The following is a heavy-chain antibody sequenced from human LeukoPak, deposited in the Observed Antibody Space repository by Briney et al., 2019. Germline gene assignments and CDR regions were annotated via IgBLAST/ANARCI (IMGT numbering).Heavy chain of an antibody. Sequence: GASVKVSCKASGYTFTGYYMHWVRQAPGQGLEWMGWISAYNGNTNYAQKLQGRVTMTTDTSTSTAYMELRSLRSDDTAVYYCARDLWERFTWANGALVYAFDYWGQGTLVTVSS. J-gene: IGHJ4*02. CDR2: ISAYNGNT. CDR3: ARDLWERFTWANGALVYAFDY. D-gene: IGHD1-1*01. V-gene: IGHV1-18*04. CDR1: GYTFTGYY.